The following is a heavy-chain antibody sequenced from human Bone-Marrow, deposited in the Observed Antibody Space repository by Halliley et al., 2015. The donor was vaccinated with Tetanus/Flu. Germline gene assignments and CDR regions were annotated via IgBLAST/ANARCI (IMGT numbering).Heavy chain of an antibody. V-gene: IGHV3-20*03. J-gene: IGHJ6*02. Sequence: SGITWNGDNTGYAGSVRGRFTISRDSAKNSLYLQMNSVRAEDTALYYCARDLGNLGFYYYGMDVWGQGTTVTVTS. CDR3: ARDLGNLGFYYYGMDV. D-gene: IGHD7-27*01. CDR2: ITWNGDNT.